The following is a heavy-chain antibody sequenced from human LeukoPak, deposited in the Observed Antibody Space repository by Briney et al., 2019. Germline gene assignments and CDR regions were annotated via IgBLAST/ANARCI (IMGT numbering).Heavy chain of an antibody. D-gene: IGHD6-19*01. CDR2: ISSDGSNQ. CDR1: GFTFSSYG. J-gene: IGHJ4*02. Sequence: GRSLRLSCAASGFTFSSYGMHWARQAPGKGLEWVAVISSDGSNQDYGDSVKGRLTISRDNSKNTLYLQMNSLRPDDTAVYYCASGASSGWYYFDYWGQGTLVTVSS. V-gene: IGHV3-30*03. CDR3: ASGASSGWYYFDY.